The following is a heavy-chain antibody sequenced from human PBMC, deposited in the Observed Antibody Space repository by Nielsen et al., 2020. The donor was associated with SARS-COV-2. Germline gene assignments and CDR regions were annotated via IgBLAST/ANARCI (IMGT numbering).Heavy chain of an antibody. V-gene: IGHV3-30*18. CDR2: ISYDGSNK. D-gene: IGHD6-13*01. CDR1: GFTFSSYG. J-gene: IGHJ6*02. CDR3: AKVGGRYSSSTTPYYGMDV. Sequence: SCAASGFTFSSYGMHWVRQAPGKGLEWVAVISYDGSNKYYADSVKGRFTISRDNSKNTLYLQMNSLRAEDTAVYYCAKVGGRYSSSTTPYYGMDVWGQGTTVTVSS.